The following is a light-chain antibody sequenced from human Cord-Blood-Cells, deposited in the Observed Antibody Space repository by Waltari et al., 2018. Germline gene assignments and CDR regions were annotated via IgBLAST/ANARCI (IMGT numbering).Light chain of an antibody. CDR1: SGSIASNY. J-gene: IGLJ3*02. CDR2: EHN. Sequence: NFMLTQPHPVSESPAKTVTISCTRSSGSIASNYVQWYQQRPGSSPTTLICEHNKRRPAPTDRFSGSIDSASDTADLTSSGGKGEDEADYYCQSYAGSNQVFGGGTKLTVL. V-gene: IGLV6-57*01. CDR3: QSYAGSNQV.